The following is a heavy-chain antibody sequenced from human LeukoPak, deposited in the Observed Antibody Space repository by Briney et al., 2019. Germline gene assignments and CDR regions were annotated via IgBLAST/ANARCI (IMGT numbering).Heavy chain of an antibody. V-gene: IGHV1-18*01. D-gene: IGHD2-15*01. Sequence: ASVKVSCKASGYTFTSYDINWVRQATGQGLEWMGWISAYNGNTNYAQKLQGRVTMTTDTSTSTAYMELRSLRSDDTAVYYCARRSRRARILSRYYYYYMDVWGKGTTVTVSS. CDR1: GYTFTSYD. J-gene: IGHJ6*03. CDR2: ISAYNGNT. CDR3: ARRSRRARILSRYYYYYMDV.